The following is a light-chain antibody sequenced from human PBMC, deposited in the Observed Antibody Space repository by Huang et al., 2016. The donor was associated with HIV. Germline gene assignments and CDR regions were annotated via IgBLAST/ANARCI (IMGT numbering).Light chain of an antibody. Sequence: DIVMTQTPLSLSVTPGQPASISCKSSQGLLYREKIYLYWYLQKTGQSPQLLIHELSNRFSGVPDRFSGSGSPTDFTLKISRVETEDVGVYYCMQGKQLPYTFGQGTRLEIK. CDR1: QGLLYREKIY. J-gene: IGKJ2*01. CDR3: MQGKQLPYT. CDR2: ELS. V-gene: IGKV2-29*02.